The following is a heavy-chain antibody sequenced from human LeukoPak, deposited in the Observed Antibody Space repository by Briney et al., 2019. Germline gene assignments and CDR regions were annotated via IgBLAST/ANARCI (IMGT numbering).Heavy chain of an antibody. D-gene: IGHD5-12*01. CDR1: GGSISSSSYY. Sequence: SETLSLTCTVSGGSISSSSYYWGWIRQPPGKGLEWIGSIYYSGSTYYNPSLKSRVTISVDTSKNQFSLKLSSVTAADTAVYYCARVVAMGYDIVATIHWFDPWGQGTLVTVSS. CDR2: IYYSGST. J-gene: IGHJ5*02. CDR3: ARVVAMGYDIVATIHWFDP. V-gene: IGHV4-39*07.